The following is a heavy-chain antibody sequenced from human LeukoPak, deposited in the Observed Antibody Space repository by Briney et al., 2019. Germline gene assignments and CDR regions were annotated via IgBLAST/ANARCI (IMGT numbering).Heavy chain of an antibody. CDR1: GFTVSSNY. Sequence: GGSLRLSCAASGFTVSSNYMSWVRQAPGKGLEWVSLISWDGGSTYYADSVKGRFTISRDNSKNSLYLQMNSLRTEDTALYYCAKGPYYYYMDVWGKGTTVTVSS. J-gene: IGHJ6*03. V-gene: IGHV3-43*01. CDR3: AKGPYYYYMDV. CDR2: ISWDGGST.